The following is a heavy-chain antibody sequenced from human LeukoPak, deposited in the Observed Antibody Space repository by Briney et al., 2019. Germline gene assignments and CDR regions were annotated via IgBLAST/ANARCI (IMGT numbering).Heavy chain of an antibody. J-gene: IGHJ4*02. D-gene: IGHD6-19*01. CDR2: SSAYNGNT. CDR3: ARGGNSGWRTPNDDY. CDR1: GYTFTSYG. V-gene: IGHV1-18*01. Sequence: ASVKVSCKASGYTFTSYGISWVRQAPGQGLEWMGWSSAYNGNTNYAQKLQGRVTMTTETSTSTAYMELRGLRSDDTAVYYCARGGNSGWRTPNDDYWGQGTLVTVSS.